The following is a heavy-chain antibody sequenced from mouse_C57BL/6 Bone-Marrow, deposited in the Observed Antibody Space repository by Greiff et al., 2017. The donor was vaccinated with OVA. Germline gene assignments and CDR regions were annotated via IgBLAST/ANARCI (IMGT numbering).Heavy chain of an antibody. J-gene: IGHJ4*01. Sequence: EVQLQQSGPELVKPGASVKIPCKASGYTFTDYNMDWVKQSHGKSLEWIGDINPNNGGTIYNQKFKGKATLTVDKSSSTAYMELRSLTSEDTAVYYCARSTMITTFISYAMDYWGQGTSVTVSS. V-gene: IGHV1-18*01. CDR3: ARSTMITTFISYAMDY. D-gene: IGHD2-4*01. CDR1: GYTFTDYN. CDR2: INPNNGGT.